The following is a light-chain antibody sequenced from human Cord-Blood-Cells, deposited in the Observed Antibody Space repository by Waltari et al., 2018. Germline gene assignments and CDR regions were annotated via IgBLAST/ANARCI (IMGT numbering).Light chain of an antibody. CDR2: EGS. CDR1: STDVGSFNI. CDR3: CSYAGSDV. J-gene: IGLJ1*01. Sequence: QSALTQPASVFGSPGQSITISRTGTSTDVGSFNIVSWYQQHPGNAPRLMIYEGSKRPSVVSHRFAVSKSGNTASLTITGLQAEDEADYYCCSYAGSDVFGTGTKVTVL. V-gene: IGLV2-23*01.